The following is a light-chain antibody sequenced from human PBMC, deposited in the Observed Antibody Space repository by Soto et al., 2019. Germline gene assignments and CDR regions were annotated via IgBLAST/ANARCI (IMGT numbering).Light chain of an antibody. CDR1: SSDVGSYNL. CDR2: EVT. CDR3: SSYAPTRNSYV. Sequence: QSALTQPASVSGSPGQSITISCTGTSSDVGSYNLVSWYQHHPGTAPKLIIYEVTKRPSGVSNRFSASKSGNTASLTISGLQAEDYADYYCSSYAPTRNSYVFGSGTKVTVL. J-gene: IGLJ1*01. V-gene: IGLV2-23*02.